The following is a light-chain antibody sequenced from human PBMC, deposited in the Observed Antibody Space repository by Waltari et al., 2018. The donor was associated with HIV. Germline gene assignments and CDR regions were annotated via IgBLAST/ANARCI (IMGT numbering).Light chain of an antibody. CDR3: ATWDDSLSGPV. Sequence: QSVLTQPPPASGTPGLGVTIPCSGISSNIDTSASWYQQLPGTAPKLLIYANNQRPSGVPDRFSGSKSGTSASLANSGLQPDDEAEYYCATWDDSLSGPVFGGGTKVTVL. J-gene: IGLJ3*02. CDR1: SSNIDTS. CDR2: ANN. V-gene: IGLV1-44*01.